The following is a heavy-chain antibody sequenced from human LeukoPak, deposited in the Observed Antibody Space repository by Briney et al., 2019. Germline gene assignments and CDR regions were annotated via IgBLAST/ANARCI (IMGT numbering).Heavy chain of an antibody. V-gene: IGHV4-34*01. D-gene: IGHD5-18*01. CDR2: INHSGST. CDR1: GGSFSGYY. Sequence: PSGTLSLTCAVSGGSFSGYYWSSMRQPPGKGLEWIGKINHSGSTNYNPSRKSRVTISVDTSKNQFSLKLSSVTAADTAVYYCARELRGYSYVIDYWGQGTLVTVSS. CDR3: ARELRGYSYVIDY. J-gene: IGHJ4*02.